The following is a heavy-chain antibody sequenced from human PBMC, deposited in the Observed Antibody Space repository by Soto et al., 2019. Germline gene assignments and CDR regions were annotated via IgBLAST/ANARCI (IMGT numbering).Heavy chain of an antibody. CDR1: GFTFSRYS. CDR2: ISSTSSYI. V-gene: IGHV3-21*01. CDR3: ARRNDIVVVPTAMD. D-gene: IGHD2-2*01. Sequence: EVQLVESGGGLVKPGGSLRLSCAASGFTFSRYSMNWVRQAPGKGLEWVSSISSTSSYIYYADSLKGRFTISRDNSKNSLYLQMNSLRAEDTAVYYCARRNDIVVVPTAMDWGQGTLVTVSS. J-gene: IGHJ4*02.